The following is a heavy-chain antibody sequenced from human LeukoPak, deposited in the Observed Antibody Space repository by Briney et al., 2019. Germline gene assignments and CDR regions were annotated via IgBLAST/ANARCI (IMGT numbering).Heavy chain of an antibody. V-gene: IGHV3-48*03. Sequence: GGSLRLSCAAPGFTFSSYEMNWVRQAPGKGLEWVSYISSSGSTIYYADSVKGRFTISRDNAKNSLYLQMNSLRAEDTAVYYCARPYVDTAGDYWGQGTLVTVSS. J-gene: IGHJ4*02. D-gene: IGHD5-18*01. CDR3: ARPYVDTAGDY. CDR1: GFTFSSYE. CDR2: ISSSGSTI.